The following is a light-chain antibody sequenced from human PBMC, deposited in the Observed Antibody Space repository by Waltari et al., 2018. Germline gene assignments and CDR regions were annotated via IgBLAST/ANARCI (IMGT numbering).Light chain of an antibody. V-gene: IGKV4-1*01. J-gene: IGKJ1*01. CDR2: WAS. Sequence: DIVMTQSPDSLAVSVGERATINCKSSQSLLYSSNNKNYLVWYQQKPGQPPKLLISWASTRESGVPDRFSGSGSGTDFTLTISSLQAEDVAVYYCQQYYSTPQTFDQGTKVEIK. CDR1: QSLLYSSNNKNY. CDR3: QQYYSTPQT.